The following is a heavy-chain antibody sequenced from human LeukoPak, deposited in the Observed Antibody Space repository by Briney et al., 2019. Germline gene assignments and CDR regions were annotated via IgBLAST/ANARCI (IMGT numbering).Heavy chain of an antibody. J-gene: IGHJ4*02. V-gene: IGHV3-23*01. CDR3: AKDTSDSSGYRYLYFDY. CDR1: GFTFDDYA. CDR2: ISGSGGST. D-gene: IGHD3-22*01. Sequence: GRSLRLSCAASGFTFDDYAMSWVRQAPGKGLEWVSAISGSGGSTYYADSVKGRFTISRDNSKNTLYLQMNSLRAEDTAVYYCAKDTSDSSGYRYLYFDYWGQGNLVTVSS.